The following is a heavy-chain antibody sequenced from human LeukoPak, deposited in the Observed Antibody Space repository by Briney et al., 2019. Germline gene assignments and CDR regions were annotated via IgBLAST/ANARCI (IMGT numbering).Heavy chain of an antibody. V-gene: IGHV3-23*01. CDR1: GFTFSSYA. CDR3: ARHQYYYDSSGWTPYYFDY. J-gene: IGHJ4*02. Sequence: GGSLRLSCAASGFTFSSYAMSWVRQAPGKGLEWVSAISGSGSTTYYADSVKGRFTFSRDNSKNILYLQMNSLRAEDTAVYYCARHQYYYDSSGWTPYYFDYWGQGTLVTVSS. D-gene: IGHD3-22*01. CDR2: ISGSGSTT.